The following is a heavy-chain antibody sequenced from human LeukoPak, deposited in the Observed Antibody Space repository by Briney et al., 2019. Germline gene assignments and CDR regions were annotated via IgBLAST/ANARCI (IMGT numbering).Heavy chain of an antibody. J-gene: IGHJ4*02. CDR1: GFTFSTSW. CDR2: INGDGSDP. D-gene: IGHD1-26*01. Sequence: GGSLRLSCEASGFTFSTSWMYWVRQAPGKGLEWVSRINGDGSDPSYADFVKGRFTISRDNAKNSLYLQMNSLRAEDTAVYYCAREGHLGGSPRAYFDYWDQRTLVTVSS. V-gene: IGHV3-74*01. CDR3: AREGHLGGSPRAYFDY.